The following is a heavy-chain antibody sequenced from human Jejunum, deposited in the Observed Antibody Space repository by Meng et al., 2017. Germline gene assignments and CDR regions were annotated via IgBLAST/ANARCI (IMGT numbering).Heavy chain of an antibody. Sequence: SETLSLICTVSGGSISSYYWTWIRQPPGKGLEWIGYIYYSGSTNYNPSLESRVTISVDTSKNQFSLNLSSVTAADTAVYYCARVRLYDSSGYYYYFDYWGQGTLVTVSS. CDR2: IYYSGST. CDR1: GGSISSYY. D-gene: IGHD3-22*01. V-gene: IGHV4-59*01. J-gene: IGHJ4*02. CDR3: ARVRLYDSSGYYYYFDY.